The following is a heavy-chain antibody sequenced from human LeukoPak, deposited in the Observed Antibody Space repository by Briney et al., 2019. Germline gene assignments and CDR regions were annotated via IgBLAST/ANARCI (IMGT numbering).Heavy chain of an antibody. CDR3: ARGGSGSYSSCYFDY. Sequence: PSETLSLTCTVSGGSISSYYWSWIRQPPGKGLEWIGYIYYSGRTNYNPSLKSRVTISVDTSKSHFSLNLSSVTAADTAVYYCARGGSGSYSSCYFDYWGQGTLVTVSS. J-gene: IGHJ4*02. CDR2: IYYSGRT. V-gene: IGHV4-59*01. CDR1: GGSISSYY. D-gene: IGHD3-10*01.